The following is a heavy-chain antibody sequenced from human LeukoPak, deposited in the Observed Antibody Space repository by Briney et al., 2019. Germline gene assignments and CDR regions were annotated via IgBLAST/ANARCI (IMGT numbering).Heavy chain of an antibody. D-gene: IGHD3-22*01. J-gene: IGHJ3*02. V-gene: IGHV3-23*01. CDR2: ISGSGGST. CDR1: GFTFSSYA. Sequence: GGSLRLSCAASGFTFSSYAMSWVRQAPGKGLEWVSAISGSGGSTYYADSVKGRFTISRDNSKNTLYLQMTSLRAEDTAVYYCARVALYYDSSGSDVFDIWGQGTMVTVSS. CDR3: ARVALYYDSSGSDVFDI.